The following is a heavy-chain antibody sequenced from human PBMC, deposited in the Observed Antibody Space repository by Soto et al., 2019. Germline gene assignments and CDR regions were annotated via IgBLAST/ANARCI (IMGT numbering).Heavy chain of an antibody. V-gene: IGHV3-23*01. CDR2: ISGSGSVT. CDR3: SRNTSGRQGSTLDL. CDR1: GSTFSSSA. D-gene: IGHD6-19*01. Sequence: GGSLRLSCAASGSTFSSSAMTWVRQAPGKGLEWVSVISGSGSVTYYTSSVRGRFTISRDNSRNTLYLQMNNLRAEDTAVYYCSRNTSGRQGSTLDLSGQGTMVTVSS. J-gene: IGHJ3*01.